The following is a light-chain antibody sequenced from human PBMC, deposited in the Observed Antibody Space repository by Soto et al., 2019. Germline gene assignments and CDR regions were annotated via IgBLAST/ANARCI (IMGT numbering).Light chain of an antibody. Sequence: EVVLTQSPGTLSLSPGERATLSCRASQSVSSNYVAWYQQKPGQTPRLLIYGASSRATGIPDRFNGSGSGTDFTLTISRLEPEDFAVYYCQQHGSSPWMFGQGTKVEIK. CDR3: QQHGSSPWM. CDR1: QSVSSNY. J-gene: IGKJ1*01. CDR2: GAS. V-gene: IGKV3-20*01.